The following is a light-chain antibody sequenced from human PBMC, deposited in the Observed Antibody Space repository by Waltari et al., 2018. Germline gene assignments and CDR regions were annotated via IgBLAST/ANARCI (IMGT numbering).Light chain of an antibody. Sequence: QSALTQPPSASGSPGPSVTISCPGPSSDIGGYNYVSWYQQHPGKAPKLMIYEVNKRPSGVPDRFSGFKSVNTASLTVSGLQAEDEADYYCASYAGTSKLVFGGGTKLTVV. J-gene: IGLJ2*01. CDR2: EVN. CDR1: SSDIGGYNY. V-gene: IGLV2-8*01. CDR3: ASYAGTSKLV.